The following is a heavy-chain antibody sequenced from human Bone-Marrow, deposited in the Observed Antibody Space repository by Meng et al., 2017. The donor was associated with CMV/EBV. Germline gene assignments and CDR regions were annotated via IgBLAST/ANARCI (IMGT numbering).Heavy chain of an antibody. CDR1: DVSITTYY. V-gene: IGHV4-59*01. CDR3: ASVATRWDWYFDL. D-gene: IGHD5-12*01. CDR2: IYYSGST. Sequence: SETLSFTCTVSDVSITTYYWRWIRQPPGKGLEWIGYIYYSGSTNYNPSLKSRVTISVDTSKNQFSLKLSSVTAADTAVYYCASVATRWDWYFDLWGRGTRVTVSS. J-gene: IGHJ2*01.